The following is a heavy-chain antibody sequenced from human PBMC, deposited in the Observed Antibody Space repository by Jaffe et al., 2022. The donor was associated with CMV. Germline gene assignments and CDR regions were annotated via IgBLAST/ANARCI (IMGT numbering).Heavy chain of an antibody. Sequence: QLKLVQSGAEVKKPGDSVKVSCKAPGFTFTSFSITWVRQAPGQGLEWLGWISAYKSNTIYTQRLQGRVTMTTDTAMSTAYMELRSLRSDDTAVYYCARVRSGTYWDAFDIWGQGTSVSVSS. CDR2: ISAYKSNT. V-gene: IGHV1-18*04. D-gene: IGHD1-26*01. J-gene: IGHJ3*02. CDR1: GFTFTSFS. CDR3: ARVRSGTYWDAFDI.